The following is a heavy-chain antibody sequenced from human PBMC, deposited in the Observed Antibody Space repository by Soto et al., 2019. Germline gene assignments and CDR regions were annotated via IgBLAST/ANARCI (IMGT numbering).Heavy chain of an antibody. J-gene: IGHJ4*02. D-gene: IGHD6-6*01. CDR2: INPNGGST. CDR3: TRGLASGDY. CDR1: GYIFTNFY. Sequence: QVQLVQPGAEVKKPGASVKFSCKASGYIFTNFYIHWVRQAPGQGLEWIGIINPNGGSTNYAQNFQGRVTMTRDTSTSTVYMDLSSLRSEGTAVYYCTRGLASGDYWGQGTLITVSS. V-gene: IGHV1-46*03.